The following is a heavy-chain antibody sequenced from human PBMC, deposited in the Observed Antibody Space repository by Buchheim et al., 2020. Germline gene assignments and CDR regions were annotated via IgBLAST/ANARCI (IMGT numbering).Heavy chain of an antibody. D-gene: IGHD3-16*01. V-gene: IGHV3-74*01. J-gene: IGHJ4*02. Sequence: EVQLVESGGALVQPGGSLRLSCAASGFTFNTYWVHWVRQVPGKGLEWVSRVDPGGRGPSYSGSVQGRFNISRDNSKNKLYSQMTSLRVEDTAVYYCTRDFGPYGGSPAYWGQGAL. CDR2: VDPGGRGP. CDR1: GFTFNTYW. CDR3: TRDFGPYGGSPAY.